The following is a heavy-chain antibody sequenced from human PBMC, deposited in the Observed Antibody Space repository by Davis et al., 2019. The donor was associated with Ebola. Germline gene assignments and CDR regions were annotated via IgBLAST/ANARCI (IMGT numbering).Heavy chain of an antibody. CDR3: AREGWAGSGRCLAS. CDR1: GFTFYDCN. D-gene: IGHD6-25*01. V-gene: IGHV3-69-1*01. Sequence: GGSLRLSCAVSGFTFYDCNMNWVRQAPGKGLEWVASMTSDGLRSYADFVEGRFTISSDGAHISLYLQLSDLRVDDTAVYYCAREGWAGSGRCLASWGQGTLVTVSP. J-gene: IGHJ4*02. CDR2: MTSDGLR.